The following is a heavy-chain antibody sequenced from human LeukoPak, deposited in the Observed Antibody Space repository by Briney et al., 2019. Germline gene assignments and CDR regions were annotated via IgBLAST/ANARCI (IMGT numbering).Heavy chain of an antibody. CDR2: ISWNSGSI. CDR1: GFTFDDYA. V-gene: IGHV3-9*03. J-gene: IGHJ4*02. D-gene: IGHD3-3*01. CDR3: AKGPSYDFGTFDY. Sequence: GRSLRLSCAASGFTFDDYAMHWVRQAPGKGLEWVSGISWNSGSIGYADSVKGRFTISRDSAKNSLYLQMNSLRAEDMALYYCAKGPSYDFGTFDYWGQGTLVTVSS.